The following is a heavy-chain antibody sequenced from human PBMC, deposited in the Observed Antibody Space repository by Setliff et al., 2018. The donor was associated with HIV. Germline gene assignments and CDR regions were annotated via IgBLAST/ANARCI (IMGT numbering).Heavy chain of an antibody. CDR1: GHTFTGYY. CDR3: VRGPYYDSSGYYSWPFDY. CDR2: ISTYNGNT. D-gene: IGHD3-22*01. Sequence: ASVKVSCKASGHTFTGYYMHWVRQAPGQGLEWMGWISTYNGNTNFARKFQDRVTMTTDTSTSTAYMELRSLRSDDTAVYYCVRGPYYDSSGYYSWPFDYWGQRTLVTVSS. V-gene: IGHV1-18*04. J-gene: IGHJ4*02.